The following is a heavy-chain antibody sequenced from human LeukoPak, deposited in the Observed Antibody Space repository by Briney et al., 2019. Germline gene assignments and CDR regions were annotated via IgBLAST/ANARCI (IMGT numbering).Heavy chain of an antibody. D-gene: IGHD3-3*01. CDR2: IYYRGST. J-gene: IGHJ5*02. Sequence: PSETLSLTCTVFSGSISSSNYYWGWIRQPPGKGLEWVGNIYYRGSTYYNPSLESRVTISVDTSMTQFSLKLSSVTAADTAVYYCARGFIFGVAANWFDPWGQGTLVTVSS. CDR3: ARGFIFGVAANWFDP. CDR1: SGSISSSNYY. V-gene: IGHV4-39*07.